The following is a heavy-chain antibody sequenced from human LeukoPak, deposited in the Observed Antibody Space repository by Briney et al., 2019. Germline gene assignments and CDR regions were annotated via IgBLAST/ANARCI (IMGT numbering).Heavy chain of an antibody. D-gene: IGHD6-19*01. J-gene: IGHJ4*02. V-gene: IGHV3-33*08. CDR3: ARDGGVGSSGSTDY. CDR2: IWYDGSNE. Sequence: PGGSLRLSCAASGFTFSSYWMSWVRQAPGKGLEWVAVIWYDGSNEYYADSVKGRFTISRDKSKNTLFLQMNSLRAEDTAVYYCARDGGVGSSGSTDYWGQGTLVTVSS. CDR1: GFTFSSYW.